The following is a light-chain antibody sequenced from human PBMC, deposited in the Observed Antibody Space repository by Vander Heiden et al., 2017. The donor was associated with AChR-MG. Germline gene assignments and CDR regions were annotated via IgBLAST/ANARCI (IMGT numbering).Light chain of an antibody. V-gene: IGKV4-1*01. CDR3: QQDDSTPQT. J-gene: IGKJ1*01. CDR1: QSVLYSSNNKNY. Sequence: DIVMTQSPDSLAVSLGERATINCESSQSVLYSSNNKNYLAWYQQKPGQPPKLLIYWASTRESGVPDRFSGSGSGTDFTLTISSPQAEDVAVYYCQQDDSTPQTFGQGTKVEIK. CDR2: WAS.